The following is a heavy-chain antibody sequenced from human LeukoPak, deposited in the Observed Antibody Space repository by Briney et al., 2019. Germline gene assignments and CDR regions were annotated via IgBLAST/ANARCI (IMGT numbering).Heavy chain of an antibody. D-gene: IGHD6-19*01. V-gene: IGHV3-53*01. Sequence: GGSLRLSCAVSGFIVTGNYMTWVRLAPGKGLEWVSVIYSGGSTYYADSVKGRFTISRDNSKNTLYLQMNSLRAEDTAVYYCARGSGWYNAFDIWGQGTMVTVSS. CDR2: IYSGGST. CDR3: ARGSGWYNAFDI. J-gene: IGHJ3*02. CDR1: GFIVTGNY.